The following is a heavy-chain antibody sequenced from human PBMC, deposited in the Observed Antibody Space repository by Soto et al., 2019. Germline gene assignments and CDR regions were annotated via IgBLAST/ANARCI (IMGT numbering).Heavy chain of an antibody. CDR1: GFTFSSYG. Sequence: PGGSLRLSFAASGFTFSSYGMHWVRQAPGKGLEWVAVISYDGSNKYYADSVKGRFTISRDNSKNTLYLQMNSLRAEDTAVYYCAKVLNYYGSGSYEYYYYGMDVWGQGTTVTVSS. CDR3: AKVLNYYGSGSYEYYYYGMDV. V-gene: IGHV3-30*18. CDR2: ISYDGSNK. D-gene: IGHD3-10*01. J-gene: IGHJ6*02.